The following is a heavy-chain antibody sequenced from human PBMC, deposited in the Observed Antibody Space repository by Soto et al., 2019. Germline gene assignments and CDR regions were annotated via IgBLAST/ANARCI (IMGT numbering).Heavy chain of an antibody. J-gene: IGHJ4*02. V-gene: IGHV3-30*18. CDR2: ISYDGSNK. Sequence: QVQLVESGGGVVQPGRSLRLSCAASGFTFSSYGMHWVRQAPGKGLEWVAVISYDGSNKYYADSVKGRFTISRDNSKNTLYLQMNSLSAEDTAVYYCAKILHYYDSSGYPICDYWGQGTLVTVSS. CDR1: GFTFSSYG. CDR3: AKILHYYDSSGYPICDY. D-gene: IGHD3-22*01.